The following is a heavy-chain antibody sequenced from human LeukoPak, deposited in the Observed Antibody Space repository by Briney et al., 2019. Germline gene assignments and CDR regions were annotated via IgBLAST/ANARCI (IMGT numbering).Heavy chain of an antibody. CDR2: ISYDGSNK. CDR3: ARGPFYGDFDY. J-gene: IGHJ4*02. CDR1: GFTFSSYA. V-gene: IGHV3-30-3*01. Sequence: PGRSLRLSCAASGFTFSSYAMHWVRQAPGKGLEWVAVISYDGSNKYYADSVKGRFTISRDNSKNTLYLQMNSLRAEDTAVYYCARGPFYGDFDYWGQGTLVTVSS. D-gene: IGHD4-17*01.